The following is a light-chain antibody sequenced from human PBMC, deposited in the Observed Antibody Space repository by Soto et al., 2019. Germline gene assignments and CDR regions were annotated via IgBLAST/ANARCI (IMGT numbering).Light chain of an antibody. Sequence: TLSLTPRERATLSCRVSQRVAANYLAWYQQKRGQAPSLLIYGASSRHTGIPDRFSGSGSGTDFTLTISRLQPEDFAVYYCEQYGSCPQTFGHGSMV. V-gene: IGKV3-20*01. CDR2: GAS. CDR3: EQYGSCPQT. J-gene: IGKJ1*01. CDR1: QRVAANY.